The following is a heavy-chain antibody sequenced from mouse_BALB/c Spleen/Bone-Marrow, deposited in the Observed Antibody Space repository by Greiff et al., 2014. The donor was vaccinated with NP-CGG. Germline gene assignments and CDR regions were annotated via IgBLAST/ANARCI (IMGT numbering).Heavy chain of an antibody. CDR2: IYPGDGDT. Sequence: QVQLKQSGAELARPGASVKLSCKASGYTFTSYWMQWVKQRPGQGLEWIGAIYPGDGDTRYTQKFKGKATLTADKSSSTAYMQPSSLASEDSAVYYCARGFPFDYWGQGTTLTVSS. J-gene: IGHJ2*01. V-gene: IGHV1-87*01. CDR1: GYTFTSYW. CDR3: ARGFPFDY.